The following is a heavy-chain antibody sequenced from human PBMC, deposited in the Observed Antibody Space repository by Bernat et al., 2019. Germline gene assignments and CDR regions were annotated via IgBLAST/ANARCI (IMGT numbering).Heavy chain of an antibody. CDR3: ARDRSGSQRCFDY. J-gene: IGHJ4*02. CDR2: IYHSGST. D-gene: IGHD1-26*01. CDR1: AGSISSSNW. Sequence: QVQLQESGPGLVTPSGTLSLTCAVSAGSISSSNWWSWVRQPPGKGLEWIGEIYHSGSTNYNPSLNIRVNISGDKSKNQFSLKLRSVTATYTAVYYCARDRSGSQRCFDYWGQGTLVTVSS. V-gene: IGHV4-4*02.